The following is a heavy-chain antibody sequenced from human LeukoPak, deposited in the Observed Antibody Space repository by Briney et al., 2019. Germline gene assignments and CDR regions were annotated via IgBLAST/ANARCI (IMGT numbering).Heavy chain of an antibody. CDR3: ARVGHRDEDHFDY. D-gene: IGHD5-24*01. V-gene: IGHV1-69*05. CDR2: IIPIFGTA. J-gene: IGHJ4*02. CDR1: GGTFSSYA. Sequence: SVKVSCKASGGTFSSYAISWVRQAPGQGLEWMGGIIPIFGTANYAPKLQGRVIMTTDTSTSTVYMELRSLRSDDTAVYYCARVGHRDEDHFDYWGQGTLVTVSS.